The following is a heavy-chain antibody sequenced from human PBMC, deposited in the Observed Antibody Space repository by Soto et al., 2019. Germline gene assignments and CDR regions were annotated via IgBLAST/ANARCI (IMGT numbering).Heavy chain of an antibody. D-gene: IGHD6-19*01. J-gene: IGHJ4*02. CDR3: ARDQTVTGPSTFDY. CDR2: IDAAGSGT. Sequence: EVQLVESGGGLVQPGGSLRLSCAASGFTFRTYWMHWVRQSPGKGLVWVSRIDAAGSGTTYADAVEGRFTISRDSAKNTLYLQMNSLRAEDTAVYYCARDQTVTGPSTFDYCGQGNLVNVSS. V-gene: IGHV3-74*03. CDR1: GFTFRTYW.